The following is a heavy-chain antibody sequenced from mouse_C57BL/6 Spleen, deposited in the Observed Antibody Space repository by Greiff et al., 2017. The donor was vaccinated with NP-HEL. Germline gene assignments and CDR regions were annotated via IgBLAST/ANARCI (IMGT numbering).Heavy chain of an antibody. J-gene: IGHJ2*01. CDR1: GFNITDYY. V-gene: IGHV14-1*01. Sequence: VQLQQSGAALVRPGASVKLSCTASGFNITDYYMHWVKQRPEQGLEWIGRIDPEDGDTEYAPKFQGKATLTADKSSNTAYLELSSLTSEDTAVYYCTTQFITTVVVPYDGWGKGITLTVS. CDR2: IDPEDGDT. CDR3: TTQFITTVVVPYDG. D-gene: IGHD1-1*01.